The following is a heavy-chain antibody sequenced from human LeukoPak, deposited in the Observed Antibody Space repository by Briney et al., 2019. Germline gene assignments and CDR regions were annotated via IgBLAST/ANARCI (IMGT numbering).Heavy chain of an antibody. CDR1: GGSISSYY. CDR3: ARGNYDILTGYWVLDC. Sequence: NPSETLSLTCTVSGGSISSYYWSWLRQPAGKGLGWIGRIYTSGSTNYNPSLKSRVTMSVDTSKNQISLKLSSVTAADTAVYYCARGNYDILTGYWVLDCWGQGTLVTVSS. CDR2: IYTSGST. D-gene: IGHD3-9*01. J-gene: IGHJ4*02. V-gene: IGHV4-4*07.